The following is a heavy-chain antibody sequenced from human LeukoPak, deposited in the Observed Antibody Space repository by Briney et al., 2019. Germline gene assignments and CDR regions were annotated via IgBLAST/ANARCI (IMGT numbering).Heavy chain of an antibody. CDR2: INPDGSRT. CDR3: ARGHNFGRLHPFDY. CDR1: GFTFSTYW. J-gene: IGHJ4*02. Sequence: GSLRLSCAASGFTFSTYWVHWVRQAPGKGLVWVSRINPDGSRTDYADSVKGRFTISRDNSKNTLYLQMNSLRAEDTAVYYCARGHNFGRLHPFDYWGQGTLVTVSS. D-gene: IGHD3-9*01. V-gene: IGHV3-74*01.